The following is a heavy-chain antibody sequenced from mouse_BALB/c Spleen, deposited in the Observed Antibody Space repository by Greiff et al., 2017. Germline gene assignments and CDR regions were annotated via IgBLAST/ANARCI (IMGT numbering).Heavy chain of an antibody. V-gene: IGHV5-6*01. CDR2: ISSGGSYT. D-gene: IGHD1-1*01. CDR1: GFTFSSYG. J-gene: IGHJ1*01. Sequence: EVMLVESGGDLVKPGGSLKLSCAASGFTFSSYGMSWVRQTPDKRLEWVATISSGGSYTYYPDSVKGRFTISRDNAKNTLYLQMSSLKSEDTAMYYCARTYYYGSSHWYFDVWGAGTTVTVSS. CDR3: ARTYYYGSSHWYFDV.